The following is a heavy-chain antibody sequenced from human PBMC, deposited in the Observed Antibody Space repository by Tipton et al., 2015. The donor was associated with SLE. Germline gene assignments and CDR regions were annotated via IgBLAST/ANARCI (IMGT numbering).Heavy chain of an antibody. V-gene: IGHV4-59*11. CDR3: ARFLMD. Sequence: LRLSCTVSGGSISSHYWSWIRQPPGKGLEWIGYIYYSGSTNYNPSLKSRVTISVDTSKNQFSLKLSSVTAADTAVYYCARFLMDWGQGTPVTVSS. D-gene: IGHD5-24*01. CDR1: GGSISSHY. J-gene: IGHJ4*02. CDR2: IYYSGST.